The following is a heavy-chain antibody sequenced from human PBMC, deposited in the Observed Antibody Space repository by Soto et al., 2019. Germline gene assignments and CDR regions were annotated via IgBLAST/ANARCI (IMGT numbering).Heavy chain of an antibody. CDR2: ITSSGGST. D-gene: IGHD3-10*01. CDR1: GFAFSTYS. Sequence: EVQLLESGGGLVQPGGSLRLSCAASGFAFSTYSMTWVRQAPGKGLEWVSAITSSGGSTYYADSVEGRCTISRDNSKNTLNRQMNSVRAEDTAVYYCVESALWFGDSWGQGTLVSVSS. J-gene: IGHJ4*02. V-gene: IGHV3-23*01. CDR3: VESALWFGDS.